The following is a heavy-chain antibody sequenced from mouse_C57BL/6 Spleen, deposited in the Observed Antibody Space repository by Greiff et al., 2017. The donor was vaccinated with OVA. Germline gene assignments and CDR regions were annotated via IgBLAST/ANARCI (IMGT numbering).Heavy chain of an antibody. D-gene: IGHD1-1*01. CDR1: GYTFTSYW. Sequence: VQLQQSGAELVKPGASVKMSCKASGYTFTSYWITWVKQRPGQGLEWIGDIYPGSGSTNYNEKFKSKATLTVDTSSSTAYMQLSSLTSEDSAVYYCARGITTVVADWYFDVWGTGTTVTVSS. CDR3: ARGITTVVADWYFDV. CDR2: IYPGSGST. J-gene: IGHJ1*03. V-gene: IGHV1-55*01.